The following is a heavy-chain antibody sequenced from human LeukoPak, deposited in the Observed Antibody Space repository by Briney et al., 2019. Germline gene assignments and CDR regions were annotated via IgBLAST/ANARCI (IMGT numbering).Heavy chain of an antibody. V-gene: IGHV4-38-2*01. CDR2: IYHSGST. D-gene: IGHD6-19*01. CDR3: ATDPGIAVAGPGY. Sequence: SETLSLTCAVSGYSISSGYYWGWIRQPPGKGLEWIGSIYHSGSTYYNPSLKSRVTISVVTSKNQFSLKLSSVTAADTAVYYCATDPGIAVAGPGYWGQGTLVTVSS. CDR1: GYSISSGYY. J-gene: IGHJ4*02.